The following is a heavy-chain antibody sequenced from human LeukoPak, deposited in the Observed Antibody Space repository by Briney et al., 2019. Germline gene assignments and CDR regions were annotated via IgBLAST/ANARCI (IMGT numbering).Heavy chain of an antibody. V-gene: IGHV3-30*02. CDR3: AKGRGAVAGFLYYFDY. CDR1: GFTFSSYG. D-gene: IGHD6-19*01. J-gene: IGHJ4*02. CDR2: IRYDGSNK. Sequence: GGSLRLSCAASGFTFSSYGMHWVRQAPGKGLEWVAFIRYDGSNKYYADSVKGRFTISRDNSKNTLYLQMNSLRAEDTAVYYCAKGRGAVAGFLYYFDYWGQGTLVTVSS.